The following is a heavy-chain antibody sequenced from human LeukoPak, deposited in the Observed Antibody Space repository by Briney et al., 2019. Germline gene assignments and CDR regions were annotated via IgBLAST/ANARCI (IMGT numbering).Heavy chain of an antibody. CDR3: AAIYGDYVFDAFVI. J-gene: IGHJ3*02. Sequence: GASVKVSCKVSGYTLTELSMHWVRQAPGKGLEWMGGFDPEDGETIYAQKFQGRVTMTEDTSTDTAYMELSSLRSEDTAVYYCAAIYGDYVFDAFVIWGQGTMVTVSS. CDR1: GYTLTELS. V-gene: IGHV1-24*01. D-gene: IGHD4-17*01. CDR2: FDPEDGET.